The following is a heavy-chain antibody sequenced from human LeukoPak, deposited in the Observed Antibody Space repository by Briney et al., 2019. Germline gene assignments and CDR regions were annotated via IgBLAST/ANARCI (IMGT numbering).Heavy chain of an antibody. D-gene: IGHD6-19*01. CDR1: GYTFTSYA. CDR3: ARSKIGGWFDY. Sequence: ASVKVSCKASGYTFTSYAMNWVRQAPGQGLEWMGWINPNSGGTNYAQKFQGRVTMTRDTSISTAYMELSRLRSDDTAVYYCARSKIGGWFDYWGQGTLVTVSS. J-gene: IGHJ4*02. CDR2: INPNSGGT. V-gene: IGHV1-2*02.